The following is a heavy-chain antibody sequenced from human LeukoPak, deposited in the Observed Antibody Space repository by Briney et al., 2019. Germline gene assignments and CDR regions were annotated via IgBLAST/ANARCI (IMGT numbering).Heavy chain of an antibody. D-gene: IGHD2-8*01. Sequence: GGSLRLSCAASGLTFSNAWMSWVRQAPGKGLELGGRIQSKADGGTTDYATFVKGRFTISRDDSKNTLSLQMNSLKTEDTAVYYCTTDSSNGLCYYCYYYMDVWGKGTTVTVSS. J-gene: IGHJ6*03. CDR1: GLTFSNAW. CDR3: TTDSSNGLCYYCYYYMDV. CDR2: IQSKADGGTT. V-gene: IGHV3-15*01.